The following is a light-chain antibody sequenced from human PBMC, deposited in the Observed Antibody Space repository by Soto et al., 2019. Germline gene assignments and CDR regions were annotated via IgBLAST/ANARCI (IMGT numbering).Light chain of an antibody. J-gene: IGKJ2*01. CDR3: QKRFNWPRFT. CDR2: DAS. CDR1: QSVSSY. Sequence: EIVLTQSPATLSLSPGERATLSCRARQSVSSYLAWYQQKPVQAPRLLIYDASNRAPGIPARFSGGGSGTDFTLTISSLERVDFAVYYCQKRFNWPRFTCGQGPNLELK. V-gene: IGKV3-11*01.